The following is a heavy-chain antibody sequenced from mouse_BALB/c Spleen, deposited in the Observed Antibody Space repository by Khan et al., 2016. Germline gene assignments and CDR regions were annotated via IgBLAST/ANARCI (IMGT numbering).Heavy chain of an antibody. J-gene: IGHJ4*01. CDR1: GFSLTGYG. D-gene: IGHD2-2*01. Sequence: QVQLKQSGPGLVAPSQSLSITCTVSGFSLTGYGVNWVRQPPGKGLEWLGMIWGDGSTDYNSALKSRLSISKDNSKSQVFLKMNSLQTDDTARYYCARGDYGYDGAMDYWGQGTSGTVSS. CDR2: IWGDGST. CDR3: ARGDYGYDGAMDY. V-gene: IGHV2-6-7*01.